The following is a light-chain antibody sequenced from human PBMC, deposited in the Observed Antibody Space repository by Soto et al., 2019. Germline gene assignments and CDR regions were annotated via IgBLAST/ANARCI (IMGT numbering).Light chain of an antibody. Sequence: DIQMTQSPSSLSASVGDRVTITCRASEDISLYLNWYQHKPGKAPKLLIYAASSLQSGVPSRFSGSGSGTDFILTISSLQPEDFASYFCQQSYTTPTFGQGTKLEIK. CDR2: AAS. J-gene: IGKJ2*01. CDR3: QQSYTTPT. V-gene: IGKV1-39*01. CDR1: EDISLY.